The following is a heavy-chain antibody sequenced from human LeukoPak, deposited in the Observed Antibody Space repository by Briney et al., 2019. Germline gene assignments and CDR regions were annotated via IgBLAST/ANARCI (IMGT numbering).Heavy chain of an antibody. J-gene: IGHJ4*02. Sequence: ASVKVSCKVSGYTLTELSMHWMRQAPGKGLEWMGGFDPEDGETIYAQKFQGRVTMTEDTSTDTAYMELSSLRSEDTAVYYCATGVRYSSGWYYFDYWGQGTLVTVSS. CDR3: ATGVRYSSGWYYFDY. V-gene: IGHV1-24*01. D-gene: IGHD6-19*01. CDR2: FDPEDGET. CDR1: GYTLTELS.